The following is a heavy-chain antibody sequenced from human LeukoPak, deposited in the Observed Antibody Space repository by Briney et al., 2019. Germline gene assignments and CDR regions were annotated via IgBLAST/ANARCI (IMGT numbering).Heavy chain of an antibody. CDR3: ARQKRTFDY. CDR2: ISPNSYST. J-gene: IGHJ4*02. Sequence: PGGNLRLSCEASGFNFSDYYMTWIRQAPGKGLEWLSYISPNSYSTYYTASVRGRFTISRDNSKNSMYLQMNSLRAEDTALYYCARQKRTFDYWGRGTLVTVSS. V-gene: IGHV3-11*01. CDR1: GFNFSDYY.